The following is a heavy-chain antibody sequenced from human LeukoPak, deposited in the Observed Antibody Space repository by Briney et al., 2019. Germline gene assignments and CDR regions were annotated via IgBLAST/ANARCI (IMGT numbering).Heavy chain of an antibody. CDR1: GGSVSSGSYY. D-gene: IGHD5-24*01. J-gene: IGHJ4*02. Sequence: PSETLSLTCTVSGGSVSSGSYYWSWIRQPPGKGLEWIGYIFYSGSTYYNPSLKSRVTISVDTSKNQFSLKLSSVTAADTAVYFCARGRDAYKVGNWGQGTLVTVSS. CDR3: ARGRDAYKVGN. CDR2: IFYSGST. V-gene: IGHV4-61*01.